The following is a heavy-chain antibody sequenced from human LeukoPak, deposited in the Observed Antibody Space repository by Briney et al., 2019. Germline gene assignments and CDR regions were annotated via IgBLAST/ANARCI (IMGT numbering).Heavy chain of an antibody. V-gene: IGHV1-69*04. D-gene: IGHD3-3*01. CDR2: IIPILGIA. J-gene: IGHJ4*02. Sequence: SVKVSFKASGGTFISYAISWVRQAPGQGLEWMGRIIPILGIANYAQKFQGRVTITADKSTSTAYMELSSLRSEDTAVYYCARDRAHDFWSGYYNGFDYWGQGTLVTVSS. CDR3: ARDRAHDFWSGYYNGFDY. CDR1: GGTFISYA.